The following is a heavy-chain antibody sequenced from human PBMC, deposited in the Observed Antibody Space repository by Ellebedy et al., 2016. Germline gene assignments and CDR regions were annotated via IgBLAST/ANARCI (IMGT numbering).Heavy chain of an antibody. J-gene: IGHJ4*02. CDR1: GYTLTDLS. CDR3: ARENYSNYFSGGGYYFDY. Sequence: ASVKVSCKVSGYTLTDLSMHWVRQAPGKGLEWMGGFDPEDGETIYAQKFQGRVTMTEDTSTDTAYMELSSLRSDDTAVYYCARENYSNYFSGGGYYFDYWGQGTLVTVSS. D-gene: IGHD4-11*01. V-gene: IGHV1-24*01. CDR2: FDPEDGET.